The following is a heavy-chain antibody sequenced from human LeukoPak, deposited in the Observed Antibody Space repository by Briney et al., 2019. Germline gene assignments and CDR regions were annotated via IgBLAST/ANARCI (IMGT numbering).Heavy chain of an antibody. Sequence: TSETLSLTCTVSGGSIDSGGYYWSWIRQHPGKGLEWIGYIYYSGGTYYNPSLRSQVNISLDTSKNQFSLKLNSATAADTAVYYCARDRTYYYGSGSYPPDYYMDVWGKGTTVTVSS. V-gene: IGHV4-31*01. CDR2: IYYSGGT. CDR1: GGSIDSGGYY. D-gene: IGHD3-10*01. J-gene: IGHJ6*03. CDR3: ARDRTYYYGSGSYPPDYYMDV.